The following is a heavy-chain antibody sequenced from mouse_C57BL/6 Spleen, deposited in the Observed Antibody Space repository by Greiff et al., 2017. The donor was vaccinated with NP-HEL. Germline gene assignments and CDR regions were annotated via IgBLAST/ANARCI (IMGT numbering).Heavy chain of an antibody. CDR2: IDPSDSET. D-gene: IGHD2-3*01. J-gene: IGHJ2*01. V-gene: IGHV1-52*01. CDR1: GYTFTSYW. CDR3: ARSLDGYYADY. Sequence: QVQLQQPGAELVRPGSSVKLSCKASGYTFTSYWMHWVKQRPIQGLEWIGNIDPSDSETHYNQKFKDKATLTVDKSSSTAYMQLSSLTSEDSAVYYCARSLDGYYADYWGQGTTLTVSS.